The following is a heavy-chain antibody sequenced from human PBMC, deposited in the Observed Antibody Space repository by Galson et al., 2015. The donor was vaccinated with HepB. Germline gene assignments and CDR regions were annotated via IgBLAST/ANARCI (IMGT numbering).Heavy chain of an antibody. Sequence: SLRLSCAASGFTFSSYAMHWVRQAPGKGLEWVAVISYDGSNKYYADSVKGRFTISRDNSKNTLYLQMNSLRSEDTAVYYCAREKYSSGWSTHFDYWGQGTLVTVSS. CDR3: AREKYSSGWSTHFDY. CDR1: GFTFSSYA. V-gene: IGHV3-30-3*01. D-gene: IGHD6-19*01. CDR2: ISYDGSNK. J-gene: IGHJ4*02.